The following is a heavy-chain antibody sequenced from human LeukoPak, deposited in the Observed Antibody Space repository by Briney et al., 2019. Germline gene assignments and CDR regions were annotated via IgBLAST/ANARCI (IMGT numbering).Heavy chain of an antibody. Sequence: SETLSLTCGVSGGSITNTNYWTWVRQPPGKGLEWIGEVNLQGSTNYNPSLMGRVAISVDTSENHISLQLTSVTAADTAVYYCAREIATSGGNSRALDYWGQGTLVTVSS. CDR3: AREIATSGGNSRALDY. V-gene: IGHV4-4*02. J-gene: IGHJ4*02. CDR2: VNLQGST. CDR1: GGSITNTNY. D-gene: IGHD4-23*01.